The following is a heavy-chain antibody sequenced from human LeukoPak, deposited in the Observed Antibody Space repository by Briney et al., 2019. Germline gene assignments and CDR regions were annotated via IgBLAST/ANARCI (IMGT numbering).Heavy chain of an antibody. CDR2: ISGSGDIT. Sequence: GGSLRLSCAASGFTFKSYWMTWVRQAPGKGLEWVSIISGSGDITYYAGSVKGLFTISRDNSKNTLYLQMNSLRAQDTAVYYCAKRSGTLVRGATFDYWGQGTLVTVSS. J-gene: IGHJ4*02. CDR1: GFTFKSYW. V-gene: IGHV3-23*01. D-gene: IGHD3-10*01. CDR3: AKRSGTLVRGATFDY.